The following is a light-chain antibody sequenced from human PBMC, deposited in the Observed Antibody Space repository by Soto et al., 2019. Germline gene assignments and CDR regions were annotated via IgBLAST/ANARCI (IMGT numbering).Light chain of an antibody. CDR3: QQSFSKPLT. V-gene: IGKV1-39*01. Sequence: DIQMTQSPSSLSASVGDRVTITCRASQPFTRYLSWYQQKPGKAPRLLIYAASNLQSGVPSRFSGSGSGTEFTLTISSLQPEDYRTYFCQQSFSKPLTFGGGTKVEIK. CDR1: QPFTRY. CDR2: AAS. J-gene: IGKJ4*01.